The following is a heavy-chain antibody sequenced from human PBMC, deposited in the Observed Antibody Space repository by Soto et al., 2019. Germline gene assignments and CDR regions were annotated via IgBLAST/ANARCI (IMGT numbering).Heavy chain of an antibody. V-gene: IGHV3-23*01. D-gene: IGHD4-17*01. Sequence: GGSLRLSCAASGFTFSSYAMSWVRQAPGKGLEWVSAISGSGGSTYYADSVKGRFTISRDNSKNTLYLQMNSLRAEDTAVYYCAKPILQDYGDYGTQGFDYWGQGTLVTVSS. CDR1: GFTFSSYA. J-gene: IGHJ4*02. CDR2: ISGSGGST. CDR3: AKPILQDYGDYGTQGFDY.